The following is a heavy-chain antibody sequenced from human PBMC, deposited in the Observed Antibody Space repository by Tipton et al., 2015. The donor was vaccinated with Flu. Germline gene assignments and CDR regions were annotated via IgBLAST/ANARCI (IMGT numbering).Heavy chain of an antibody. CDR2: IHRTGTT. CDR3: ARLTYYYGSGTSDY. D-gene: IGHD3-10*01. V-gene: IGHV4-38-2*01. CDR1: GDSIGSDYF. Sequence: TLSLTCSVSGDSIGSDYFWGWIRQPPGKGLEWIGNIHRTGTTYRNPSLKSRVTILVDRFKNQFSLRLSSVTAADTAVYYCARLTYYYGSGTSDYWGQGTLVTVSS. J-gene: IGHJ4*02.